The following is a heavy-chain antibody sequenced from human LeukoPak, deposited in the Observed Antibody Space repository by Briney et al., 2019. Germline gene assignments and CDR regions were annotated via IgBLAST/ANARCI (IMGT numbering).Heavy chain of an antibody. Sequence: GGSLRLSCAASGFTFSSYWMSWVRQAPGKGLEWVANIKQDGSEKYYVDSVKGRFTIARDNAKNSLYLQMNSLRAEDTAVYYCARDYFIWFGELAGDAFDIWGQGTMVTVSS. V-gene: IGHV3-7*01. CDR1: GFTFSSYW. J-gene: IGHJ3*02. CDR2: IKQDGSEK. D-gene: IGHD3-10*01. CDR3: ARDYFIWFGELAGDAFDI.